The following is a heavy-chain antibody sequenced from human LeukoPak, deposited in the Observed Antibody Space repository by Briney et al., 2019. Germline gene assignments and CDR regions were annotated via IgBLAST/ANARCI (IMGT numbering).Heavy chain of an antibody. Sequence: SVKVPCKASGGTFSSYAISWVRQAPGQGLEWVGGIIPIFGTANYAQKFQGRVTITTDESTSTAYMELSSLRSEDTAAYYCARWSAVAGWDYWGQGTLVTVSS. V-gene: IGHV1-69*05. J-gene: IGHJ4*02. CDR2: IIPIFGTA. D-gene: IGHD6-19*01. CDR1: GGTFSSYA. CDR3: ARWSAVAGWDY.